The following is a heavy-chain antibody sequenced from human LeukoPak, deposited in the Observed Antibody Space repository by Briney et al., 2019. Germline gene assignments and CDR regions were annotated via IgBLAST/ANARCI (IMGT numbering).Heavy chain of an antibody. D-gene: IGHD2-21*02. V-gene: IGHV1-69*05. CDR1: GGTFSSYA. Sequence: ASVKVSCKASGGTFSSYAISWVRQAPGQGLEWMGGIIPIFGTANYAQKLQGRVTVTTDESTSTAYMELSSLRSEDTAVYYCARSTDYYYYMDVWGKGTTVTVSS. CDR3: ARSTDYYYYMDV. CDR2: IIPIFGTA. J-gene: IGHJ6*03.